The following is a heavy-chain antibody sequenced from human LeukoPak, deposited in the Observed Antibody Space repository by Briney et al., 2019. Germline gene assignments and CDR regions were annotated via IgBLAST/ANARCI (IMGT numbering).Heavy chain of an antibody. CDR3: ARDLLWFGELFYYYYMDV. V-gene: IGHV3-48*01. CDR2: ISSSSSTI. J-gene: IGHJ6*03. CDR1: GFTFSSYS. D-gene: IGHD3-10*01. Sequence: GGSLRLSCAASGFTFSSYSMNWVRQAPGKGLEWVSYISSSSSTIYYADSVKGRFTISRDNAKNSLYLQMNSLRAEDTAVYYCARDLLWFGELFYYYYMDVWGKGTTVTISS.